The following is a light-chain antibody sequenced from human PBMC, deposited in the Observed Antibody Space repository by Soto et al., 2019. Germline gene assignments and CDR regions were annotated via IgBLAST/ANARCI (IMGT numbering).Light chain of an antibody. J-gene: IGKJ1*01. CDR2: GAS. CDR3: QQYGDSPVT. V-gene: IGKV3-20*01. CDR1: QSVSSNF. Sequence: EIVLPQSPGSLSLSPGERVTLSCRASQSVSSNFLAWYQKKPGQAPRLLIYGASSRATGIPDRFSGSGSGTDFTLTISRLEPEDFAVYYCQQYGDSPVTFGQGTKVEIK.